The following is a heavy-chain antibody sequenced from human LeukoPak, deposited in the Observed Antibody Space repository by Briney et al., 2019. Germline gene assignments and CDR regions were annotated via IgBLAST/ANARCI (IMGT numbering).Heavy chain of an antibody. CDR2: INLSGGST. D-gene: IGHD4/OR15-4a*01. Sequence: GASVKVSCKASGFTFINYYMHWVRQAPGQGLEWLGIINLSGGSTHYPQKFQDRVTMTRDTSTSTVYMELSSLRSEDKAVYYCARDLDYGEKSEDYWGQGTLVTVSS. V-gene: IGHV1-46*01. J-gene: IGHJ4*02. CDR1: GFTFINYY. CDR3: ARDLDYGEKSEDY.